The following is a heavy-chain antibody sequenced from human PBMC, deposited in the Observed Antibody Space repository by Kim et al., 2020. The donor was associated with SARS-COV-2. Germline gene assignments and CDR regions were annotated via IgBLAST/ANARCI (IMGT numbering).Heavy chain of an antibody. J-gene: IGHJ4*02. V-gene: IGHV3-23*01. CDR2: SDGSGGTT. D-gene: IGHD3-22*01. Sequence: GLGWVAASDGSGGTTYYEDSVKGRFTISRDNSKNTLYLQMNSLRAEDTAVYYCAKVPDDSSGYSVIFDSRGQGTLVTVSS. CDR3: AKVPDDSSGYSVIFDS.